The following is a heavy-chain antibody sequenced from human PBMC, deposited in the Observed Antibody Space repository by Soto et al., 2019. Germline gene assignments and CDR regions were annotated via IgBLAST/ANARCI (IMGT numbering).Heavy chain of an antibody. CDR2: INAGNGNT. D-gene: IGHD3-22*01. Sequence: ASVKVSCKASGYTFTSYAMHWVRQAPGQRLEWMGWINAGNGNTKYSQKFQGRVTITRDTSASTAYMELSSLRSEDTAVYYCASQDYYDSSGYYSFDYWGQGTLVTVSS. CDR1: GYTFTSYA. CDR3: ASQDYYDSSGYYSFDY. J-gene: IGHJ4*02. V-gene: IGHV1-3*01.